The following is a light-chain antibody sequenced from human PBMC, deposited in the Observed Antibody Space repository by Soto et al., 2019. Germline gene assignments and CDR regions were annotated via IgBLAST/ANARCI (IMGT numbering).Light chain of an antibody. CDR3: QQRRDWPLT. CDR2: DAS. J-gene: IGKJ4*01. CDR1: QSINNY. Sequence: EIVLTQSPATLSLSPGERATLSCRASQSINNYLIWYQQKPGQAPRLLIQDASSRATGIPARFSGSGSGKDLPLTISSLEPEDFAVYYCQQRRDWPLTFGGGTNVE. V-gene: IGKV3-11*01.